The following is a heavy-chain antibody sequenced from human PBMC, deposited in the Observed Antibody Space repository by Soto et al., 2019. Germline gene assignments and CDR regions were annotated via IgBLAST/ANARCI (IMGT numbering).Heavy chain of an antibody. CDR2: FDPEDGET. Sequence: ASVKVSCKVSGYTLTELSMHWVRQAPGKGLEWMGGFDPEDGETIYAQKFQGRVTMTEDTSTDTAYMELSSLRSEDTAVYYCATVHWGSGWLKRAFDNWGQRTMVTVSS. J-gene: IGHJ3*02. CDR3: ATVHWGSGWLKRAFDN. D-gene: IGHD6-19*01. V-gene: IGHV1-24*01. CDR1: GYTLTELS.